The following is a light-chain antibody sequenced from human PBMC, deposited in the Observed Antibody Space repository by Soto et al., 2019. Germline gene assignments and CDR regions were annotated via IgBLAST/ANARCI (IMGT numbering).Light chain of an antibody. Sequence: DLQLTQSPSFLSASVGDRVTITCRASQGISSYLAWYQQEPGKAPKPLIYAASTLQSGVPSRFSGSGSGTEFTLTISSLQPEDFATYYCQQLESYPVTFGGGTKVEIK. V-gene: IGKV1-9*01. J-gene: IGKJ4*01. CDR1: QGISSY. CDR2: AAS. CDR3: QQLESYPVT.